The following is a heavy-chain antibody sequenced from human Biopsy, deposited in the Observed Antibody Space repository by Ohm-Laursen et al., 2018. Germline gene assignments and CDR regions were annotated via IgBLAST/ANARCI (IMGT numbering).Heavy chain of an antibody. V-gene: IGHV4-59*01. Sequence: SETLSLTCTVSGGSIGSFFWSWIRQPPGKGLEWIGYIYYSGSTNYNPSLRSRVTISVDRSKNQFSLELSSVTAADTAAYYCARVGAGAPSIDYFDYWGQGALATVSS. D-gene: IGHD1-26*01. CDR3: ARVGAGAPSIDYFDY. CDR2: IYYSGST. J-gene: IGHJ4*02. CDR1: GGSIGSFF.